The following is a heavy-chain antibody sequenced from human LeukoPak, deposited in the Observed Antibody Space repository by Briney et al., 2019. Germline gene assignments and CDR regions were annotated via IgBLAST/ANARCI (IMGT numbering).Heavy chain of an antibody. CDR1: GFTFNDYA. CDR3: ARGRDYGSGTYASDY. D-gene: IGHD3-10*01. J-gene: IGHJ4*02. V-gene: IGHV3-20*04. Sequence: TGGSLRLSCAVSGFTFNDYAMNWVRQVPGKGLEWVSFISGDGGSTFYADSVKGRFTISRDNAENSLYLQMNSLRAEDTAVYYCARGRDYGSGTYASDYWGGGTLVTVSS. CDR2: ISGDGGST.